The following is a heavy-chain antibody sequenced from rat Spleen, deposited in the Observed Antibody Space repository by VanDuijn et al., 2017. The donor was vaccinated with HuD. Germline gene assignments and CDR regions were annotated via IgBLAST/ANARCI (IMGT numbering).Heavy chain of an antibody. D-gene: IGHD1-4*01. Sequence: EVQVQESGPGLVKPSQSLSLTCSVTGYSSTDSHWGWIRQFPGNKLEWMGYINSAGTTNYNPSLKSRISITRDTSKNTFFLRVISVTSEDTATYYCAAAGTRVSRFAYWGQGTLVTVSS. CDR3: AAAGTRVSRFAY. CDR2: INSAGTT. J-gene: IGHJ3*01. V-gene: IGHV3-3*01. CDR1: GYSSTDSH.